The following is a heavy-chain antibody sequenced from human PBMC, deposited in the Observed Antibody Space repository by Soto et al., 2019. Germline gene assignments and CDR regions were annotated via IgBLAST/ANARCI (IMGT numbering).Heavy chain of an antibody. CDR1: GFIFTSYS. Sequence: EVQLVESGGGLVQPGGSLRLSCAASGFIFTSYSMNWVRQAPGKGLEWLSYIRIDSNHIGYADSVRGRFTISSDIAKNSLYLQMHSLRDEDTAVYYCASDLSYAFYYWGQGTLVTVSS. CDR3: ASDLSYAFYY. D-gene: IGHD1-26*01. V-gene: IGHV3-48*02. CDR2: IRIDSNHI. J-gene: IGHJ4*02.